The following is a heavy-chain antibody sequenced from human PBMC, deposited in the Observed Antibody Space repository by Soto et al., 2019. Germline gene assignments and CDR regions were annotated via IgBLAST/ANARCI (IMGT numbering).Heavy chain of an antibody. CDR3: ARGRRVRGVINWFDP. J-gene: IGHJ5*02. Sequence: QVQLQQWGAGLLKPSETLSLTCAVYGGSFSGYYWSWIRQPPGKGLEWIGEINHSGSTNYNPSLKSRVTISVDTSKNQFSLKLSSVTAADTAVYYCARGRRVRGVINWFDPWGLGTLVTVSS. CDR2: INHSGST. V-gene: IGHV4-34*01. D-gene: IGHD3-10*01. CDR1: GGSFSGYY.